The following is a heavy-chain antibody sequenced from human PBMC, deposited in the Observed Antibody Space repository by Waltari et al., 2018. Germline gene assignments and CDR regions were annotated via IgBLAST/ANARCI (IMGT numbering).Heavy chain of an antibody. J-gene: IGHJ4*02. CDR3: ARDLQWLGLSGY. CDR2: ISSSSSTI. CDR1: GFTFSSYS. V-gene: IGHV3-48*01. Sequence: EVQLVESGGGLVQPGGSLRLSCAASGFTFSSYSMNWVRQAPGKGLEWGSYISSSSSTIYCADSVKGRFTISRDNAKNSLYLQMNSRRAEDTAVYYCARDLQWLGLSGYWGQGTLVTVSS. D-gene: IGHD6-19*01.